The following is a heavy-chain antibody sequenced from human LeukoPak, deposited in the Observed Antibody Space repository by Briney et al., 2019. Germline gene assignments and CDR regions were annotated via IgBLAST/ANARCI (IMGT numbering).Heavy chain of an antibody. CDR3: GKDRHYYDSSGYYYWNFDL. CDR1: GFTFSSYA. J-gene: IGHJ2*01. CDR2: ISGSGGST. Sequence: PGGSLRLSCAASGFTFSSYAMSWVRQAPGKGLEWVSAISGSGGSTYYADSVKGRFTISRDNSKNTLYLQMNSLRAEDTAVYYCGKDRHYYDSSGYYYWNFDLWGRGTLVTVSS. D-gene: IGHD3-22*01. V-gene: IGHV3-23*01.